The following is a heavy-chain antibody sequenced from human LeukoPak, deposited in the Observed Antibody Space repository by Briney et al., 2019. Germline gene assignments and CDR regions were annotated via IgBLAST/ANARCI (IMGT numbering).Heavy chain of an antibody. V-gene: IGHV1-18*01. J-gene: IGHJ4*02. CDR3: ARGWIEMPTVYFDY. CDR1: DYTFTSYG. D-gene: IGHD5-24*01. CDR2: ISTYTGNT. Sequence: GASVKVSCKASDYTFTSYGISWVRQAPGQGLERMGWISTYTGNTKYTQKLQGRVTMTADTSTRTAYMELRSLTSDDTAVYYCARGWIEMPTVYFDYWGLGTLVSVSS.